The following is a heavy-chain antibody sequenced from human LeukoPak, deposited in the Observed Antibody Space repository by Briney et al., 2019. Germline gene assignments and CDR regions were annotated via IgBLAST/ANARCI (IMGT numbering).Heavy chain of an antibody. V-gene: IGHV3-23*01. CDR3: AKRWGSSWSSFDY. D-gene: IGHD6-13*01. CDR2: ISDSGSST. J-gene: IGHJ4*02. Sequence: PGGSLRLSCAASRFTFGSYSMNWVRQAPGKGLEWVSAISDSGSSTYYADSVKGRFTISRDNSQNTLYLQMNSLRAEDTAVYYCAKRWGSSWSSFDYWGQGTLVTVSS. CDR1: RFTFGSYS.